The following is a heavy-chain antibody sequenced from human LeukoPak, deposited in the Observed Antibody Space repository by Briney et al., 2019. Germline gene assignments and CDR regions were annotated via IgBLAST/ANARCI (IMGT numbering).Heavy chain of an antibody. V-gene: IGHV3-7*01. D-gene: IGHD3-3*01. CDR3: ARDPTIFVLFNYYYGMDV. Sequence: GGSLRLSCVVSGLTFSNYWMIWVRQAPGKGLESVAIVNEDGSAKYYLDSVKGRFTISRDNARNSLYLEMNSLRAEDTAVYYCARDPTIFVLFNYYYGMDVWGQGTTVTVSS. CDR1: GLTFSNYW. CDR2: VNEDGSAK. J-gene: IGHJ6*02.